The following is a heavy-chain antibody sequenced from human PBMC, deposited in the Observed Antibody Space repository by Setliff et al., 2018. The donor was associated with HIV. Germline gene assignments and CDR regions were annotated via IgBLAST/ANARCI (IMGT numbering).Heavy chain of an antibody. CDR3: ARDAVEASIPGGWFDS. V-gene: IGHV4-31*03. Sequence: SETLSLTCTVSGGSISSGGYYWSWIRQHPGKGLEWMGYMSKRGTYIINPSLESRMTMSVDTSKNQLYLRLKSVTAADTAVYFCARDAVEASIPGGWFDSWGPGTLVTAPQ. CDR2: MSKRGTY. CDR1: GGSISSGGYY. J-gene: IGHJ5*01. D-gene: IGHD2-21*01.